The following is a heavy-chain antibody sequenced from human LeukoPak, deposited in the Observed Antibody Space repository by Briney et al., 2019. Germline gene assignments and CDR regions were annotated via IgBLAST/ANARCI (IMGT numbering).Heavy chain of an antibody. J-gene: IGHJ5*02. CDR1: GYSISSGYY. CDR2: IYYSGST. Sequence: SETLSLTCTVSGYSISSGYYWGWIRQPPGKGLEWIGYIYYSGSTNYNPSLKSRVTISVDTSKNQFSLKLSSVTAADTAVYYCARGPYGAGISNWFDPWGQGTLVIVSS. D-gene: IGHD3-10*01. CDR3: ARGPYGAGISNWFDP. V-gene: IGHV4-38-2*02.